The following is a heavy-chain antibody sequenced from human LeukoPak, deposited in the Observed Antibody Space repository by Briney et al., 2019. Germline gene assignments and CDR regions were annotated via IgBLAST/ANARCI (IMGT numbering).Heavy chain of an antibody. J-gene: IGHJ1*01. Sequence: GGSLRLPCTASGVTFSDYSMNWVRQAPGKGLEWVSSISRRSRHVYYPGSVKGRFTISRDNAKNSLYLQMNSLRAEDMAVYFCVRDLLGSGATTAYLHHWGQGTLVTVSS. V-gene: IGHV3-21*01. CDR1: GVTFSDYS. CDR3: VRDLLGSGATTAYLHH. CDR2: ISRRSRHV. D-gene: IGHD4/OR15-4a*01.